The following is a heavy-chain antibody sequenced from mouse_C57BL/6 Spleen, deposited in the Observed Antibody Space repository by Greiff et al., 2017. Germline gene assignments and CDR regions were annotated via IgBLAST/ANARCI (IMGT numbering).Heavy chain of an antibody. CDR2: FHPYNDDT. Sequence: QVQLQQSGAELVKPGASVKMSCKASGYTFTTYPIEWMKQNHGKSLEWIGNFHPYNDDTKYNEKFKGKATLTVEKSSSTFYLGLSRLTSDDSAVYYCARPGGYGSSLDHWGQGTTLTVSA. CDR3: ARPGGYGSSLDH. V-gene: IGHV1-47*01. J-gene: IGHJ2*01. CDR1: GYTFTTYP. D-gene: IGHD1-1*01.